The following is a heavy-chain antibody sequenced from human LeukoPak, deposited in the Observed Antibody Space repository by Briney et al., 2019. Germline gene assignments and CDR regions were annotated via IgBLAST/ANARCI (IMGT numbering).Heavy chain of an antibody. J-gene: IGHJ5*02. Sequence: SETLSLTCNVSGYSITSGYYWGWIRRPPGKGLEWIVSFFHGGNTYYNPSLKSRVSRSVDTSKNQFSLKLSSVTAADTAVYYCARGRSSSWYPDWFDPWGQGTLVTVSS. D-gene: IGHD6-13*01. V-gene: IGHV4-38-2*02. CDR3: ARGRSSSWYPDWFDP. CDR1: GYSITSGYY. CDR2: FFHGGNT.